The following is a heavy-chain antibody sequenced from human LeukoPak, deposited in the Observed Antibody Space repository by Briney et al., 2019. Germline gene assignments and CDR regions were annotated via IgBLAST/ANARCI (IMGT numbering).Heavy chain of an antibody. D-gene: IGHD3-22*01. V-gene: IGHV1-2*02. CDR2: INPNSGGT. J-gene: IGHJ2*01. CDR1: GYTFTGYY. Sequence: ASVKVSCKASGYTFTGYYMHWVRQAPGQGLEWMGWINPNSGGTNYAQKFQGRVTMTRNTSISTAYTELSSLRSEDTAVYYCARGGQYYYDSGGWSLWGRGTLVTVSS. CDR3: ARGGQYYYDSGGWSL.